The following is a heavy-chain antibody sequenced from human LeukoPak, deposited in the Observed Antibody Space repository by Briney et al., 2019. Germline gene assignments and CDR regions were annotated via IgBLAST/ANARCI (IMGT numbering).Heavy chain of an antibody. CDR1: GGTFSSYA. V-gene: IGHV1-69*04. CDR2: IIPILGIA. J-gene: IGHJ4*02. CDR3: ARAGYSGYDLGY. Sequence: SVKVSCKASGGTFSSYAISWVRQAPGQGLEWTGRIIPILGIANYAQKFQGRVTITADKSTSTAYMELSSLRSEDTAVYYCARAGYSGYDLGYWGQGTLVTVSS. D-gene: IGHD5-12*01.